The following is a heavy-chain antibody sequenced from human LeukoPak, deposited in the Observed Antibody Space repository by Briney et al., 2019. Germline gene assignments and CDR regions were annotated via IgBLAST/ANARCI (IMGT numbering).Heavy chain of an antibody. CDR1: GFIFSSYA. Sequence: GGSLRLSYAASGFIFSSYAMSWVRQAPGKGLEWVSAISGSGGRTYYADSVKGRFTISRDNSKNTLYLQMNSLRAEDTAVYYCARIAGYSSGRQDYWGQGTLVTVSS. CDR3: ARIAGYSSGRQDY. V-gene: IGHV3-23*01. CDR2: ISGSGGRT. D-gene: IGHD6-19*01. J-gene: IGHJ4*02.